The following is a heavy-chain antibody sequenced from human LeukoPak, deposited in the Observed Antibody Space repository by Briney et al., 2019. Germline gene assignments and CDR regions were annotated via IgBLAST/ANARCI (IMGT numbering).Heavy chain of an antibody. CDR3: AREGYSYGYFYYYYYYMDV. V-gene: IGHV3-7*01. J-gene: IGHJ6*03. D-gene: IGHD5-18*01. Sequence: GGTLRLSCAASGFTFSSYGMSWVRQAPGKGLEWVANIKQDGSEKYYVDSVKGRFTISRDNAKNSLYLQMNSLRAEDTAVYYCAREGYSYGYFYYYYYYMDVWGKGTTVTVSS. CDR1: GFTFSSYG. CDR2: IKQDGSEK.